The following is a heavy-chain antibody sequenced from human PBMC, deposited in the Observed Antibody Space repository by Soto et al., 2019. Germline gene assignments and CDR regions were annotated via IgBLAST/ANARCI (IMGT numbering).Heavy chain of an antibody. V-gene: IGHV3-23*01. J-gene: IGHJ4*01. CDR3: AKNQERDFLRVIDY. CDR2: MSGSSSTT. Sequence: GGSLRLSCATSGLTFSNYAMSWVRQAPGGGLEWVSSMSGSSSTTYYADSVRGRFTISRDRSKNTLYLQMSSLRAEDTALYYCAKNQERDFLRVIDYWGHGTLVPAS. D-gene: IGHD3-16*02. CDR1: GLTFSNYA.